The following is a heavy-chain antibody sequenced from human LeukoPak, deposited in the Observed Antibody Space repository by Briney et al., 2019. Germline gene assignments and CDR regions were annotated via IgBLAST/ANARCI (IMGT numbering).Heavy chain of an antibody. V-gene: IGHV1-8*01. CDR1: GYTFTSYD. CDR2: MNPNSGNT. Sequence: ASVKVSCKASGYTFTSYDINWVRQATGQGLEWMGWMNPNSGNTGYAQKFQGRVTMTRNTSISTAYMELSSLRSEDTAVYYCAAPHSGYAGSAFDIWGQGTMVTVSS. D-gene: IGHD5-12*01. J-gene: IGHJ3*02. CDR3: AAPHSGYAGSAFDI.